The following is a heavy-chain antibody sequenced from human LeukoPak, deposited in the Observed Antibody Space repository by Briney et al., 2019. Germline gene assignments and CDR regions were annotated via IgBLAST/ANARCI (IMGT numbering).Heavy chain of an antibody. CDR1: GYTFTAYY. Sequence: ASVEVSCMASGYTFTAYYMHWVRQAAGQGLGWMGWIDPNGGRTNYAQKFQGRDTMTRDTSISTAYMELSSLTSDDTAVYYCARPLSPYQFYFHTWGQGTLLTVSS. CDR3: ARPLSPYQFYFHT. J-gene: IGHJ4*02. V-gene: IGHV1-2*02. D-gene: IGHD3-16*02. CDR2: IDPNGGRT.